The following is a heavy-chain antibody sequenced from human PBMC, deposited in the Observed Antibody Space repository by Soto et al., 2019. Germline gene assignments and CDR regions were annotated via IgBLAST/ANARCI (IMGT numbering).Heavy chain of an antibody. CDR1: GYSFTSYC. D-gene: IGHD5-18*01. Sequence: SLKISCKGSGYSFTSYCIRWVLQMPGTGLEWMGIIYPGDSDTRYSPSFQGEVTISADKSVSTPYLQCSSLKSSDTAMYYWARTESGYRYGFDDVWGQGTTVTVSS. J-gene: IGHJ6*02. CDR3: ARTESGYRYGFDDV. V-gene: IGHV5-51*01. CDR2: IYPGDSDT.